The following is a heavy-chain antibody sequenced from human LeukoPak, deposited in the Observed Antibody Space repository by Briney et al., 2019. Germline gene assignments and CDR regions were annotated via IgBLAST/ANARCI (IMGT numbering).Heavy chain of an antibody. V-gene: IGHV3-23*01. D-gene: IGHD3-10*02. CDR1: GFTFSTYA. CDR2: ISGTGGST. CDR3: AELGITMFGGV. J-gene: IGHJ6*04. Sequence: GGSLRLSCAASGFTFSTYAMTWVRQAPGKGLEWVSLISGTGGSTYYADSVKGRFTISRDNSKNTLYLQMNSLKAEDTAVYYCAELGITMFGGVWGKGTTVTISS.